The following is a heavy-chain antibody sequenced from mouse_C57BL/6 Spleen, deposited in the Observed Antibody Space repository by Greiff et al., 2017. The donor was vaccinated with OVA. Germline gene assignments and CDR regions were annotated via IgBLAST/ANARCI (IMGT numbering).Heavy chain of an antibody. CDR1: GYTFTSYD. Sequence: VQLQQSGPELVKPGASVKLSCKASGYTFTSYDINWVKQRPGQGLEWIGWIYPRDGSTKYNEKFKGKATLTVDTSSSTAYRELHSLTSEEAAVYFCARRGLLLRGGYFDVWGTGTTVTVSS. D-gene: IGHD1-1*01. V-gene: IGHV1-85*01. J-gene: IGHJ1*03. CDR3: ARRGLLLRGGYFDV. CDR2: IYPRDGST.